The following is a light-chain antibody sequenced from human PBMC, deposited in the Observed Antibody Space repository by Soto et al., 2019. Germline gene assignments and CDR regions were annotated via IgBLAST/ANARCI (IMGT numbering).Light chain of an antibody. CDR1: QSVSSN. CDR2: GAS. J-gene: IGKJ4*01. Sequence: EIVMTQSPATLSVSPGERATLSCRASQSVSSNLAWYQQKPGQAPRLLIYGASTRATGIPARFSGSRSGTDFTLNISSLQSEDFAVYYCQQYNNLPLTFGGGTTVEIK. V-gene: IGKV3-15*01. CDR3: QQYNNLPLT.